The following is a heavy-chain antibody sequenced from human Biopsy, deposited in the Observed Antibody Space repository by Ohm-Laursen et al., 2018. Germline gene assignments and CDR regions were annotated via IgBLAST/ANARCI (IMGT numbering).Heavy chain of an antibody. D-gene: IGHD6-19*01. CDR3: ARGMRSSGWPYFDS. J-gene: IGHJ4*02. V-gene: IGHV4-61*01. CDR1: GDSLSSGPDN. Sequence: SETLSLTCTVSGDSLSSGPDNWSWVRQPPGQGLEYIGFIYSGGNTNYNPSLQNRVTMSVDTSKNQFSLKLSSVTAADTAIYYCARGMRSSGWPYFDSWGQGTLVTVSS. CDR2: IYSGGNT.